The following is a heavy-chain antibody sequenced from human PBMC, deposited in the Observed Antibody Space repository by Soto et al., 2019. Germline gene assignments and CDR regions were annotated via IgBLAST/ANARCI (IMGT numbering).Heavy chain of an antibody. V-gene: IGHV3-48*01. J-gene: IGHJ6*02. CDR3: ARPYPTDYYGMDV. CDR2: ISSSSSTI. CDR1: EFAFIGDS. Sequence: GGCLRLSCAAAEFAFIGDSLIRIRQAPGKGLEWVSYISSSSSTIYYADSVKGRFTISRDNAKNSLYLQMNSLRAEDTAVYYCARPYPTDYYGMDVWGQGTTVTVSS. D-gene: IGHD2-21*02.